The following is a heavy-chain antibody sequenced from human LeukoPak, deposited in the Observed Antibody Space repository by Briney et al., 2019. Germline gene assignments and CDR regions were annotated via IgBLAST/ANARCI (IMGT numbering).Heavy chain of an antibody. CDR2: ISSSSSTI. CDR3: ARAQYSYGLYYFDY. CDR1: GFTFSSYS. J-gene: IGHJ4*02. D-gene: IGHD5-18*01. V-gene: IGHV3-48*01. Sequence: GGSLRLSCAASGFTFSSYSMNWVRQAPGKGLEWVSSISSSSSTIYYADSVKGRFTISRDNAKNSLYLQMNSLGAEDTAVYYCARAQYSYGLYYFDYWGQGTLVTVSS.